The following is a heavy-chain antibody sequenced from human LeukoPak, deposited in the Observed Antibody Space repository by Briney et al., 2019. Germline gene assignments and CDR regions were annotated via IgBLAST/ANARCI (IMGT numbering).Heavy chain of an antibody. CDR1: GFTFDDYA. CDR3: AKALPYSSSFDY. CDR2: ISWNSGSI. Sequence: PGGSLRLSCAASGFTFDDYAMHWVRQAPGKGLEWVSGISWNSGSIGYADSVKGRFTISRDNAKNSLYLQMNSLRAEDTALYYCAKALPYSSSFDYWGPGTLVTVSS. J-gene: IGHJ4*02. D-gene: IGHD6-6*01. V-gene: IGHV3-9*01.